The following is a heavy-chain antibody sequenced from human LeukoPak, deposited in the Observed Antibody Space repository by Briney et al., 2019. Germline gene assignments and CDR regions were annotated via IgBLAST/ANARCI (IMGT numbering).Heavy chain of an antibody. CDR2: IWYDGSNK. Sequence: GGSLRLSCAASGFTFSSYGMHWVRQAPGKGMEWVAVIWYDGSNKYYADSVKGRFTISRDNSKNTLYLQMNSLRAEDTAVYYCAKDPGAFDIWGQGTMVTVSS. V-gene: IGHV3-33*06. J-gene: IGHJ3*02. CDR1: GFTFSSYG. CDR3: AKDPGAFDI.